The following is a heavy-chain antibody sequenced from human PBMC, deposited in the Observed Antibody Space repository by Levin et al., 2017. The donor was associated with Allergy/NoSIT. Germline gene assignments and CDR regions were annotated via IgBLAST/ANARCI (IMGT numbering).Heavy chain of an antibody. CDR3: ARGGGYIVGTMDV. J-gene: IGHJ6*02. CDR2: ISAYRKNT. D-gene: IGHD2-15*01. Sequence: EASVKVSCKASGYDFTNYGISWVRLAPGQGLEWMGWISAYRKNTNYAQKFMGRVTMTADTSTSTVHMELRSLTSDDTAVYYCARGGGYIVGTMDVWGQGTTVVVSS. CDR1: GYDFTNYG. V-gene: IGHV1-18*01.